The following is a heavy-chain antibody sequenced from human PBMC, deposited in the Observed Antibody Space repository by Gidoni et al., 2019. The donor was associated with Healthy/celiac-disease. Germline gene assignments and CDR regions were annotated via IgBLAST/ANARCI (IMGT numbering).Heavy chain of an antibody. J-gene: IGHJ6*02. CDR1: GGTFSSYA. V-gene: IGHV1-69*01. CDR3: ARNVPHSSSVGYYYYGMDV. CDR2: IITILGTA. Sequence: QLQLVQSGAEEKKPGSSVKVSCKASGGTFSSYASSGGRQAPGQGLEWMGGIITILGTANYEKKFQGRVTITADESTSTDYMELSSRRSEDTAVYYWARNVPHSSSVGYYYYGMDVWGQGTTVTVSS. D-gene: IGHD6-6*01.